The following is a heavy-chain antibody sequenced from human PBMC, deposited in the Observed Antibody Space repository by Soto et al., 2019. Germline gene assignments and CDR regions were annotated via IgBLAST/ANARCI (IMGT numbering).Heavy chain of an antibody. D-gene: IGHD3-10*01. J-gene: IGHJ5*02. Sequence: PSETLSLTCTVSGGSMSTSSWNGIRQALGKGLEGIECVDYTGNTNYNPSLKMRGTMSLDTSKNQFSLKLSSVTAADTAVYYCARRVQTITVITQDNRFVPWGQGIRVT. CDR1: GGSMSTSS. CDR3: ARRVQTITVITQDNRFVP. V-gene: IGHV4-59*08. CDR2: VDYTGNT.